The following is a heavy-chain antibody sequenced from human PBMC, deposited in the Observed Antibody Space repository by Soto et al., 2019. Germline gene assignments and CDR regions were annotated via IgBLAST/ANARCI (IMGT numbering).Heavy chain of an antibody. J-gene: IGHJ1*01. V-gene: IGHV4-34*01. CDR2: INHTGST. D-gene: IGHD5-12*01. CDR3: ARGTHSDQYNSGRREYFQH. Sequence: PSETLSLTCAVYGGSFSGYYLSWIRQPPGKGLEWIREINHTGSTNYNPSLKSRVTIAVDTSKNQFSLKLTSVTAADTAMYYCARGTHSDQYNSGRREYFQHWGQGTLVTVSS. CDR1: GGSFSGYY.